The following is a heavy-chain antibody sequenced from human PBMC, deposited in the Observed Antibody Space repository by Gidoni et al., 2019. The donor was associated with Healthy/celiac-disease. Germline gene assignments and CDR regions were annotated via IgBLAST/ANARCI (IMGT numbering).Heavy chain of an antibody. D-gene: IGHD5-12*01. Sequence: QLQLQELGPGLVKPSETLSLTCTVSGGSISSSSYYWGWIRQPPGKGLEWIGSIYYSGSTYYNPSLKSRVTISVDTSKNQFSLKLSSVTAADTAVYYCARGHRGYSGYDLFAFDIWGQGTMVTVSS. J-gene: IGHJ3*02. CDR3: ARGHRGYSGYDLFAFDI. CDR2: IYYSGST. CDR1: GGSISSSSYY. V-gene: IGHV4-39*01.